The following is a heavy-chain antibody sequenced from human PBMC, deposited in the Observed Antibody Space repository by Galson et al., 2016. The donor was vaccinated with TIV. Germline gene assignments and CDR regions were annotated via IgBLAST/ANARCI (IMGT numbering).Heavy chain of an antibody. CDR1: GYSFSKYW. Sequence: QSGAEVKKPGESLTISCKGSGYSFSKYWITWVRQTPEKGLEWMGRIDPSDSYTTDSPSFKGHVTMSVDKSINTAYLQWSALKASDTAIYFCARHIPTVTAEYGLDVWGQGTTVSVSS. D-gene: IGHD3-10*01. V-gene: IGHV5-10-1*01. CDR2: IDPSDSYT. CDR3: ARHIPTVTAEYGLDV. J-gene: IGHJ6*02.